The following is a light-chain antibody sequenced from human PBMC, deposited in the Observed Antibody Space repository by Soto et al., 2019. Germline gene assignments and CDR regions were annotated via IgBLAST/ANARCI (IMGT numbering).Light chain of an antibody. CDR3: QQYNDWLWT. Sequence: ETMLTQSPATLSASPGERVTLSCRATQSVTHNLAWYQQKPGQAPRLLIYGASTRATGIPARFSGRGSGTEFTLTITSLQSEDFAVYYCQQYNDWLWTFGQGTKVEIK. J-gene: IGKJ1*01. CDR1: QSVTHN. CDR2: GAS. V-gene: IGKV3-15*01.